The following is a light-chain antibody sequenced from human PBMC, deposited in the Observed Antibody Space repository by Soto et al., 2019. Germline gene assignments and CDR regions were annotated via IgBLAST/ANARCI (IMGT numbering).Light chain of an antibody. Sequence: QSVLTQPPSVSGAPGQRVTISCTGSSSNIGAGYNVHWYQQLPGTAPKLLIYGNSNRPSGVPDRFSGSKSGTSASLAITGLQAEDEADYYCQSYDSRVRVLFGGGTKLTVL. CDR3: QSYDSRVRVL. CDR2: GNS. CDR1: SSNIGAGYN. V-gene: IGLV1-40*01. J-gene: IGLJ2*01.